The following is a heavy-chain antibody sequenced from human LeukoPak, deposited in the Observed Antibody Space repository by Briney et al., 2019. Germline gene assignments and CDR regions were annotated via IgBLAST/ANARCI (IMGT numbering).Heavy chain of an antibody. CDR1: GYSFTNYY. J-gene: IGHJ4*02. Sequence: ASVKASCKASGYSFTNYYMHWVRRAPGQGLEWMGMINPSGGSTTYAQKFQGRVTMTRDMSTSTVYMELSSLTSEDTAVYYCARTRGYYFDYWGQGTLVTVSS. CDR3: ARTRGYYFDY. CDR2: INPSGGST. V-gene: IGHV1-46*01.